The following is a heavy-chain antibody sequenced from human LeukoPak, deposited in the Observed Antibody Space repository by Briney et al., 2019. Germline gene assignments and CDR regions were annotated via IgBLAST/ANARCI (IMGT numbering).Heavy chain of an antibody. CDR2: VFYSGST. CDR3: AREFCGGGSCGWFDP. Sequence: SETLSLTCTVSGASISNYYWTWIRQPPGKGMEWIGHVFYSGSTTYNPSLKSRVTISVDRSKNQLSLKLISVTAADTAVYYCAREFCGGGSCGWFDPWGQGTLVTVSS. D-gene: IGHD2-21*01. V-gene: IGHV4-59*01. J-gene: IGHJ5*02. CDR1: GASISNYY.